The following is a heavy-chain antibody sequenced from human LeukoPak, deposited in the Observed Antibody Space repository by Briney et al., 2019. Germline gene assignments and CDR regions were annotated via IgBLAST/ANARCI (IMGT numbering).Heavy chain of an antibody. V-gene: IGHV4-30-4*02. J-gene: IGHJ5*02. Sequence: SETLSLTCTVSGGSISSGDYYWSWIRQPPGKGLEWIGYIYYSGSTYYNPSLKSRVTISVDTSKNQFSLKLSSVTAADTAVYYCARVDGRCSGGSCYSGWFDPWGQGTLVTVSS. CDR3: ARVDGRCSGGSCYSGWFDP. CDR2: IYYSGST. CDR1: GGSISSGDYY. D-gene: IGHD2-15*01.